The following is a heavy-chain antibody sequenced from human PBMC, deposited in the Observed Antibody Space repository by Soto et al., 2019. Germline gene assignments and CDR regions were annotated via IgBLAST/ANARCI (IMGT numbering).Heavy chain of an antibody. J-gene: IGHJ6*02. V-gene: IGHV4-30-4*01. CDR2: IYYSGST. Sequence: SETLSLTCTVSAGSLNSGDYHWSWIRQSPGKGLEWIGAIYYSGSTYYNPYLKSRIRISVDTSKNQFSLKVNSVTAADTAVYYCARDSRVPSAGAMDVWGQGNTLTVSS. D-gene: IGHD3-10*02. CDR3: ARDSRVPSAGAMDV. CDR1: AGSLNSGDYH.